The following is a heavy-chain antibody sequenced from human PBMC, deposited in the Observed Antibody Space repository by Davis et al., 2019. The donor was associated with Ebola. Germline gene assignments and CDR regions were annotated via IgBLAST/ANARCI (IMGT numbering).Heavy chain of an antibody. CDR3: ARVKSDFWSGYSDWFDP. CDR2: IYYSGST. CDR1: AGSITNYY. J-gene: IGHJ5*02. Sequence: MPSETLSLTCTVSAGSITNYYWSWIRQPPGKRLEWIGSIYYSGSTNYNPSLKSRVTISVDTSKNQFSLKLSSVTAADTAVYYCARVKSDFWSGYSDWFDPWGQGTLVTVSS. D-gene: IGHD3-3*01. V-gene: IGHV4-59*01.